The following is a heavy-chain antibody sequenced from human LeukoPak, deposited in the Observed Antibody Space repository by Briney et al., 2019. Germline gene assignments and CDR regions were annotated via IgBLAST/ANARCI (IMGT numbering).Heavy chain of an antibody. CDR1: GFTFSSYA. CDR3: ATDGVVVPAAMRYFDY. D-gene: IGHD2-2*01. Sequence: GGSLRLSCAASGFTFSSYAMSWVRQAPGKGLEWVSAISGSGGSTYYADSVKGRFTISRDNSKNTLYLQMNSLRAEDTAVYYCATDGVVVPAAMRYFDYWGQGTLVTVSS. J-gene: IGHJ4*02. V-gene: IGHV3-23*01. CDR2: ISGSGGST.